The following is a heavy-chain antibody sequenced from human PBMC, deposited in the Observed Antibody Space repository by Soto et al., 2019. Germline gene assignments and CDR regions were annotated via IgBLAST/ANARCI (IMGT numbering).Heavy chain of an antibody. CDR1: GFTFSNFW. CDR3: VRGGRALDI. CDR2: IKQDGSDK. Sequence: GESLKISCAASGFTFSNFWLSWVRQAPEKGLEWVASIKQDGSDKYYVDSVKGRFSISRDNAKNSLYLQMNSLRAEDTAVHYCVRGGRALDIWGLGTMVTVSS. J-gene: IGHJ3*02. V-gene: IGHV3-7*01.